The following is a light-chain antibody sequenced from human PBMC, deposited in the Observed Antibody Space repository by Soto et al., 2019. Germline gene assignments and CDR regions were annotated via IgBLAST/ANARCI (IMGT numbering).Light chain of an antibody. J-gene: IGKJ5*01. CDR1: QSVSSSR. CDR2: DGF. Sequence: IGLAHAPATLSLSPGEKATLSCGASQSVSSSRLAWYQQKPALAPRLLIYDGFLRATGIPDRFSGSGSGTDFTLTNSTLEPEDFAVYYCQQYGTSPINIGQGTRL. CDR3: QQYGTSPIN. V-gene: IGKV3D-20*01.